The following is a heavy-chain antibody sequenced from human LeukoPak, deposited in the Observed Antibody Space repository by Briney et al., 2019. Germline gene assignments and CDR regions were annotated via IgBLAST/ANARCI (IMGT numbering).Heavy chain of an antibody. CDR3: ARKSPGTTKWCFDL. V-gene: IGHV3-21*01. CDR2: ISSGSDHI. CDR1: GFTFSSHS. D-gene: IGHD1-7*01. J-gene: IGHJ2*01. Sequence: GGSLRLSCVASGFTFSSHSMNWVRQAPGKGLEWVSSISSGSDHIYYADSVKGRFTISRDNARNSLYLQMDSLRVEDTAVYYCARKSPGTTKWCFDLWGRGTLVTVSS.